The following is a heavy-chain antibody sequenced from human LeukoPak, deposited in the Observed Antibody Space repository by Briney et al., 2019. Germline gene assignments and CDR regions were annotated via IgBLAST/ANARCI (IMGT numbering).Heavy chain of an antibody. D-gene: IGHD4-17*01. CDR2: IGIKVNNYET. V-gene: IGHV3-73*01. CDR3: TREFYGDLTY. CDR1: GLTFSSSP. J-gene: IGHJ4*02. Sequence: GGSLRLSCAASGLTFSSSPIYWVRQASGKGLEWVGHIGIKVNNYETAYAASVQGRFTISRDDSKNTAYLQMSSLKIDDTAVYYCTREFYGDLTYWGQGTLVTVSS.